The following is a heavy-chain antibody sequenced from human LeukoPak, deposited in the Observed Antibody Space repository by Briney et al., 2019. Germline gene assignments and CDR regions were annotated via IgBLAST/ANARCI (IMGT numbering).Heavy chain of an antibody. D-gene: IGHD2-15*01. J-gene: IGHJ6*03. CDR3: AISCSGGSCYSEGNYYMDV. CDR2: INPNSGGT. CDR1: GYTFTGYY. V-gene: IGHV1-2*02. Sequence: ASVKVSCKASGYTFTGYYMHWVRQAPGQGLEWMGWINPNSGGTNYAQKFQGRVTMTRDTSISTAYMELSRLRSDDTAGYYCAISCSGGSCYSEGNYYMDVWGKGTTVTVSS.